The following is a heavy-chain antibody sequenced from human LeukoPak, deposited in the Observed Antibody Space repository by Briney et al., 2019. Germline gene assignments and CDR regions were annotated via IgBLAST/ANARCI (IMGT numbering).Heavy chain of an antibody. CDR3: ARSGRGVWDY. V-gene: IGHV4-31*03. D-gene: IGHD3-10*01. Sequence: SQTLSLTCTVSGGSISSGGYYWSWIRQHPGKGLEWIGYIYYSGSTYYNPSLKSRVTISVDTSKNQFSLKLSSVTAADTAVYYGARSGRGVWDYWGQGTLVTVSS. CDR2: IYYSGST. CDR1: GGSISSGGYY. J-gene: IGHJ4*02.